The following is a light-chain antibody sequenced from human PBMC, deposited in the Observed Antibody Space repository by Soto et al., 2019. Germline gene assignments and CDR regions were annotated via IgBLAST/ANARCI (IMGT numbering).Light chain of an antibody. CDR2: ATS. J-gene: IGKJ4*01. Sequence: DVQMTQSPSSLSAFVGDRVTITCRASQGIAPYLAWFQQKPGKVPKILIYATSTLQSGVPSRFSGSGSGTDFTITISSLQPEDVGTYCCQKYNSAPLTFGGGNKVEIK. CDR1: QGIAPY. V-gene: IGKV1-27*01. CDR3: QKYNSAPLT.